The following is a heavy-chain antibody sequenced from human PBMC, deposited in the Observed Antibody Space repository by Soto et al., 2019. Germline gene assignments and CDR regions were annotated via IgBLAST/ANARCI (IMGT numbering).Heavy chain of an antibody. CDR2: IYYSGST. D-gene: IGHD3-3*01. Sequence: NPSETLSLTCTVSGGSISSYYWSWIRQPPGKGLEWIGYIYYSGSTNYNPSLKSRVTISVDTSKNQFSLKLSSVTAADTAVYYCARTPPMFGVVIPPYGMDVWGQGTTVTVSS. J-gene: IGHJ6*02. V-gene: IGHV4-59*01. CDR3: ARTPPMFGVVIPPYGMDV. CDR1: GGSISSYY.